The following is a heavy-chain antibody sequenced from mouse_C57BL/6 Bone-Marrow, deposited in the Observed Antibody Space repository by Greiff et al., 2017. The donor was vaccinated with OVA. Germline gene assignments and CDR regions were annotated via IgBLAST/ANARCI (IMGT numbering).Heavy chain of an antibody. CDR2: IYPGDGDT. V-gene: IGHV1-82*01. J-gene: IGHJ1*03. CDR1: GYAFSSSW. D-gene: IGHD1-1*02. Sequence: QVQLQQSGPELVKPGASVKISCKASGYAFSSSWMNWVKQRPGKGLEWIGRIYPGDGDTNYNGKFKGKATLTVDKSSSTTYMQLRSLTSEDSAVYYCARRAVAKGYFDVWGTGTTVTVSS. CDR3: ARRAVAKGYFDV.